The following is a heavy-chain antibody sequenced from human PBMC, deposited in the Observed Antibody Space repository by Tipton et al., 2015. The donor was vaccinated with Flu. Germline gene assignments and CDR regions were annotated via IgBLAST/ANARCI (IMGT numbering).Heavy chain of an antibody. CDR3: TRAGEGGYSRFGD. V-gene: IGHV1-46*01. D-gene: IGHD4-11*01. J-gene: IGHJ4*02. CDR1: GYSFTTYY. CDR2: INPRAGGT. Sequence: QSGAEVKKPGASVKVSCKTSGYSFTTYYIHWVRQAPGQGLEWMGLINPRAGGTSYAQKFQDRVIMMKDASTSTVYLELRSLTFEDTAVYFCTRAGEGGYSRFGDWGPGTLVTVSS.